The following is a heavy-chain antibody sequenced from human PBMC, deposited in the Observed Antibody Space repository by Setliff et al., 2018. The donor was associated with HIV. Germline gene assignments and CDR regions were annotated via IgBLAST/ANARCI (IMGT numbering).Heavy chain of an antibody. V-gene: IGHV4-34*01. CDR1: GGSFSDNY. J-gene: IGHJ6*03. Sequence: SSETLSLTCAVYGGSFSDNYWSWIRQSPGKGLEWIGEIDHRGRPKYNPSLNSRVTMSVDKSRNQFSLKVSSVTAADTAVYYCARVSITYWYPIPRDYYYYMDVWGEGTTVTVSS. CDR3: ARVSITYWYPIPRDYYYYMDV. D-gene: IGHD2-8*02. CDR2: IDHRGRP.